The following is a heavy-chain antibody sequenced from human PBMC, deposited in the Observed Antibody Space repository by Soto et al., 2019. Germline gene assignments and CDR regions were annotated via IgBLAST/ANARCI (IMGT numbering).Heavy chain of an antibody. J-gene: IGHJ4*02. D-gene: IGHD2-2*01. CDR3: TSDPDTSSKIDY. CDR1: GFTFSYHY. CDR2: ISSSGGAL. Sequence: QVQLVESGGGLVKPGESLRLSCAASGFTFSYHYMSWVRRAPGKGLEWVSYISSSGGALYYADSVKGRFTISRDNAKNSLYLQMNSLRVEDTAVYYCTSDPDTSSKIDYWGQGTLVTVSS. V-gene: IGHV3-11*01.